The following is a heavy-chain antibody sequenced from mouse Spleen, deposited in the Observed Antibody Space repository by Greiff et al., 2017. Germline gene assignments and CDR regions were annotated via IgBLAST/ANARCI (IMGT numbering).Heavy chain of an antibody. CDR3: ARQNDYGSRGGFAY. D-gene: IGHD1-1*01. J-gene: IGHJ3*01. Sequence: EVKLVESGGGLVQPGGSLKLSCAASGLTFSDYYMYWVRQTPEKRLEWVAYISNGGGSTYYPDTVKGRFTISRDNAKNTLYLQMSRLKSEDTAMYYCARQNDYGSRGGFAYWGQGTLVTVSA. V-gene: IGHV5-12*01. CDR1: GLTFSDYY. CDR2: ISNGGGST.